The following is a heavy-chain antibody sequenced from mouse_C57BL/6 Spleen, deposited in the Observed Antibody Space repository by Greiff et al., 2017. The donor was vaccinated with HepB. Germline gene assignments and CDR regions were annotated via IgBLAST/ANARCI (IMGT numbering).Heavy chain of an antibody. Sequence: VQLQQPGAELVKPGASVKLSCKASGYTFTSYWMQWVKQRPGQGLEWIGEIDPSDSFTNYNQKFKGKATLTVDTSSSTAYMQLSSLTSEDSAVYYCARGGYSNYFDYWGQGTTLTVS. V-gene: IGHV1-50*01. CDR3: ARGGYSNYFDY. CDR1: GYTFTSYW. D-gene: IGHD2-5*01. CDR2: IDPSDSFT. J-gene: IGHJ2*01.